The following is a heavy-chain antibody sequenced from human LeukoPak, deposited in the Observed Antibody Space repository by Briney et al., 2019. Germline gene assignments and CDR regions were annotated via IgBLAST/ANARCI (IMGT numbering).Heavy chain of an antibody. Sequence: PSETLSLTCTVSGGSISSYYWSWIRQPPGKGLEWIGYIYYSGSTNYYPSLKSRVTISVDTSKNQISLKLSSVTAADTAVYYCARQDPGIAVSGARYYFDSWGQGALVTVSS. D-gene: IGHD6-19*01. CDR1: GGSISSYY. V-gene: IGHV4-59*08. J-gene: IGHJ4*02. CDR2: IYYSGST. CDR3: ARQDPGIAVSGARYYFDS.